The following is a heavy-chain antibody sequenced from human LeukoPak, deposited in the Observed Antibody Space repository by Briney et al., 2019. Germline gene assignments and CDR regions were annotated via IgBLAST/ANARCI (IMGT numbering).Heavy chain of an antibody. CDR1: GFTFSSYA. CDR2: ISGSGGST. Sequence: PGGSLRLSCAASGFTFSSYAMSWVRQAPGKGLERVSAISGSGGSTYYADSVKGRFTISRDNSKNTLYLQMNSLRTEDTAVYYCARVDQWLVPFDYWGQGTLVTVSS. V-gene: IGHV3-23*01. J-gene: IGHJ4*02. CDR3: ARVDQWLVPFDY. D-gene: IGHD6-19*01.